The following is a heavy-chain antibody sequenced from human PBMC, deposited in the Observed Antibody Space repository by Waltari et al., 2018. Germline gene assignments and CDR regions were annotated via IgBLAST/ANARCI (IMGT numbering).Heavy chain of an antibody. CDR2: MIPILCTA. D-gene: IGHD3-16*02. Sequence: QVQLVQSGAEVKKPGSSVKVSCKASGGTFSSYAISWVRQAPGQGLEWMGVMIPILCTANYSQKFQGRVTITTDESTSTAYMEQSSLRSEDTAVYYCASRQGVISWFDPWGQGTLVTVSS. V-gene: IGHV1-69*05. CDR3: ASRQGVISWFDP. J-gene: IGHJ5*02. CDR1: GGTFSSYA.